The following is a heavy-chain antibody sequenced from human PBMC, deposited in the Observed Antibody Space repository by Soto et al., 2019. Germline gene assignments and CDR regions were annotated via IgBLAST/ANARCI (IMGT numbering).Heavy chain of an antibody. CDR2: LSYDGSNK. V-gene: IGHV3-30*18. J-gene: IGHJ1*01. CDR1: GFTFSTHG. Sequence: VGSLRLSCAASGFTFSTHGMHWVRQAPGKGLEWVAVLSYDGSNKYYADSVKGRFTISRDNSKNTLYLQMNSLRAEDTSVYYCAKAIQGHCSGGSCLLQHWGQGTLVTVSS. D-gene: IGHD2-15*01. CDR3: AKAIQGHCSGGSCLLQH.